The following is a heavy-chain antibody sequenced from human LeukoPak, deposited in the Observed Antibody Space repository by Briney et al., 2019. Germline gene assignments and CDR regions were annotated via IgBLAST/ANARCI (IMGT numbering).Heavy chain of an antibody. J-gene: IGHJ6*03. V-gene: IGHV4-34*01. CDR1: GGSFGGYY. CDR3: ARGKNYDFWSGSNVMADYYYYMDV. CDR2: INHSGSI. Sequence: SETLSLTCAVYGGSFGGYYWSWIRQPPGKGLEWIGEINHSGSINYTPSLKSRVTISVDTSKNQFSLKLSSVTAADTAVYYCARGKNYDFWSGSNVMADYYYYMDVWGKGTTVTVSS. D-gene: IGHD3-3*01.